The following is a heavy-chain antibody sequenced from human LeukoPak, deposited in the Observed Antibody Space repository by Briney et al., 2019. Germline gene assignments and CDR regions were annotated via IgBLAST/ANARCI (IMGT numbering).Heavy chain of an antibody. J-gene: IGHJ6*02. CDR3: ARDDNSRPPYGMDV. Sequence: SETLSLTCTVSGGSISSYYWSWIRQPPGKGLEWIGYIYYSGSTNYNPSLKSRVTISVDTSKNQFSLKLSSVTAADTAVYYCARDDNSRPPYGMDVWGQGTTVTVSS. CDR1: GGSISSYY. CDR2: IYYSGST. D-gene: IGHD4-11*01. V-gene: IGHV4-59*12.